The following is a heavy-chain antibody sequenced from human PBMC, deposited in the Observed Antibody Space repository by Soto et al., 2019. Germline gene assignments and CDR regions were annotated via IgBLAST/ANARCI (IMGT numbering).Heavy chain of an antibody. CDR2: IVVGSGNT. CDR3: AVDLGCISPDSSSGYVFDY. J-gene: IGHJ4*02. D-gene: IGHD6-13*01. V-gene: IGHV1-58*01. CDR1: GFTFTSSA. Sequence: QMPLVQSGPEVKKPGPSVKVSCKASGFTFTSSAVQWVRQARGQRLEWIGWIVVGSGNTNYAQKFQEKVTITRDMSTSTAYTGLSGLLSEDTAVYYCAVDLGCISPDSSSGYVFDYWGRGTLVTVSS.